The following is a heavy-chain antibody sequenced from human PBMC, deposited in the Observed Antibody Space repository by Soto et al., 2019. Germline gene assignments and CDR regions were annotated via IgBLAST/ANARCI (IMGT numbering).Heavy chain of an antibody. CDR1: GFTFDDYA. Sequence: EVQLVESGGGLVQPGRSLRLSCAASGFTFDDYAMHWVRQAPGKGLEWVSGISWNGGSIGYADSVRGRFTISRDSAKNSLFMQMNSLRAEDTALYYCAKDPGHCVINAWYGVGAFDIWGQGTMVTVSS. J-gene: IGHJ3*02. CDR2: ISWNGGSI. V-gene: IGHV3-9*01. CDR3: AKDPGHCVINAWYGVGAFDI. D-gene: IGHD3-10*01.